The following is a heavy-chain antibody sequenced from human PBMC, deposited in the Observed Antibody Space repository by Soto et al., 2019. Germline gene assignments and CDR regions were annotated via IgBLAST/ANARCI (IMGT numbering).Heavy chain of an antibody. V-gene: IGHV4-59*01. CDR1: GGSISSYY. J-gene: IGHJ6*02. D-gene: IGHD6-25*01. CDR3: AGTEVSRSSGTLSGMDV. Sequence: QVQLQESGPGLVKPSETLSLTCTVSGGSISSYYWSWIRQPPGKGLEWIGYIYHIGSNKYDPSLKSPVTISVDTPKNQFSLNVTSVTAADTAVDYCAGTEVSRSSGTLSGMDVWGQGMTVTVSS. CDR2: IYHIGSN.